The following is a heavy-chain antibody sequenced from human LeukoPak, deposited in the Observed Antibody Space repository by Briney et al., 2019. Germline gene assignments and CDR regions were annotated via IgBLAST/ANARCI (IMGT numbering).Heavy chain of an antibody. D-gene: IGHD6-19*01. J-gene: IGHJ4*02. Sequence: ASVKVSCKASGYTFTSYDINWVRQTTGQGLEWMGWMNPNSGNTGYAQKFQGRVTITRNTSISTAYMELSSLRSEDTAVYYCARAGSGWYVRDYFDYWGQGTLVTVSS. V-gene: IGHV1-8*03. CDR2: MNPNSGNT. CDR3: ARAGSGWYVRDYFDY. CDR1: GYTFTSYD.